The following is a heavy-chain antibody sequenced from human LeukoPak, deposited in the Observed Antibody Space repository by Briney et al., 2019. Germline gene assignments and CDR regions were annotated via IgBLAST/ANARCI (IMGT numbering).Heavy chain of an antibody. CDR3: ARDSRYYDILTGYYTVTDY. V-gene: IGHV3-48*03. CDR2: ISGSGSAI. D-gene: IGHD3-9*01. CDR1: GFTFSSYE. Sequence: PGGSLRLSCAASGFTFSSYEMNWVRQAPGKGLEWVSYISGSGSAIYYADSVKGRFTISRDNAKNSLYLQMNSLRAEDTAVYYCARDSRYYDILTGYYTVTDYWGQGTLVTVSS. J-gene: IGHJ4*02.